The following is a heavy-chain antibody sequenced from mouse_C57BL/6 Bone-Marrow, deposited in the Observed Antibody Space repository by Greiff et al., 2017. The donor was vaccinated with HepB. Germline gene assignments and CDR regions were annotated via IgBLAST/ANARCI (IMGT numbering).Heavy chain of an antibody. CDR2: IYPRSGNT. V-gene: IGHV1-81*01. Sequence: QVQLQQSGAELARPGASVKLSCKASGYTFTSYGISWLKQRTGQGLEWIGEIYPRSGNTYYNEKFKGKATLTADKSSSTAYMELRSLTSEDSAVYFCARGYYDYAYFDYWGQGTTLTVSS. D-gene: IGHD2-4*01. CDR1: GYTFTSYG. J-gene: IGHJ2*01. CDR3: ARGYYDYAYFDY.